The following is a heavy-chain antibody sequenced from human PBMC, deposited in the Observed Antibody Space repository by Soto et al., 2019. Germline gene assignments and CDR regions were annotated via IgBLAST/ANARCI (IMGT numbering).Heavy chain of an antibody. CDR3: ASSVLGLVLGYYYYGMDV. CDR1: GFTFSSYS. CDR2: ISSSSSTI. D-gene: IGHD6-19*01. V-gene: IGHV3-48*02. Sequence: GGSLRLSCAASGFTFSSYSMNWVRQAPGKGLEWVSYISSSSSTIYYADSVKGRFTISRDNAKNSLYLQMNSLRDEDTAVYYCASSVLGLVLGYYYYGMDVWGQGTTVTVSS. J-gene: IGHJ6*02.